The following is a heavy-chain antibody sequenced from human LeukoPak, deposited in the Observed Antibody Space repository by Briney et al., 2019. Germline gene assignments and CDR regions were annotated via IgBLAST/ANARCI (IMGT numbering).Heavy chain of an antibody. CDR2: IIPILGIA. V-gene: IGHV1-69*04. CDR3: ARAGGTMIVDSNWFDP. CDR1: GGTFSSYA. J-gene: IGHJ5*02. Sequence: GASVKVSCKASGGTFSSYAISWVRPAPGQGLEWMGRIIPILGIANYAQKFQGRVTITADKSTSTAYMELSSLRSEDTAVYYCARAGGTMIVDSNWFDPWGQGTLVTVSS. D-gene: IGHD3-22*01.